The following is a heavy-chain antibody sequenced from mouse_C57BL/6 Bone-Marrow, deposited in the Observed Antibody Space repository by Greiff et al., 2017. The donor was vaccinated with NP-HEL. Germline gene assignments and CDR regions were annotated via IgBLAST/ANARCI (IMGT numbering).Heavy chain of an antibody. CDR2: IYPSDSET. J-gene: IGHJ3*01. D-gene: IGHD2-10*01. V-gene: IGHV1-61*01. Sequence: VKLMESGAELVRPGSSVKLSCKASGYTFTSYWMDWVKQRPGQGLEWIGNIYPSDSETHYNQKFKDKATLTVDKSSSTAYMQLSSLTSEDSAVYYCARSSYGNYAYWGQGTLVTVSA. CDR3: ARSSYGNYAY. CDR1: GYTFTSYW.